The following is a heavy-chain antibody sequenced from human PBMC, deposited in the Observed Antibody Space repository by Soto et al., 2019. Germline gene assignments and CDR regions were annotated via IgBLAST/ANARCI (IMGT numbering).Heavy chain of an antibody. Sequence: PGESLKISCKGSGYSFTSYWLSWVRQMPGKGLEWMGRIDPSDSYTNYSPSFQGHVTTSADKSISTAYLQWSSLKASDTAMYYCARDYCSGGGCYFYYYGMDVWGQGTTVTVSS. CDR1: GYSFTSYW. CDR3: ARDYCSGGGCYFYYYGMDV. V-gene: IGHV5-10-1*01. CDR2: IDPSDSYT. J-gene: IGHJ6*02. D-gene: IGHD2-15*01.